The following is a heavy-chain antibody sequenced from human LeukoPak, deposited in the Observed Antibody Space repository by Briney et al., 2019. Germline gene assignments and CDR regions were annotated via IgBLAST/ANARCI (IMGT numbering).Heavy chain of an antibody. CDR1: GFTFSAYS. J-gene: IGHJ4*02. CDR3: ARIHRGVSDY. CDR2: ISSLGNYI. V-gene: IGHV3-21*01. D-gene: IGHD3-10*01. Sequence: GGSLRLSCVASGFTFSAYSMNWVRQAPGKGLEWVSSISSLGNYIYYADSVKGRFTIPRDNAKDSLYLQMNSLRAEDTAVYYCARIHRGVSDYWGQRTLVTVSS.